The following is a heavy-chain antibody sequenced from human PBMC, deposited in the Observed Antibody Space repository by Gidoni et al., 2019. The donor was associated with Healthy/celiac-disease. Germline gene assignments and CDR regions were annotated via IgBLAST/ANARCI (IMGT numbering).Heavy chain of an antibody. D-gene: IGHD3-10*01. CDR1: GFTFSSSG. J-gene: IGHJ6*02. Sequence: QVQLVESGGGVVQPGRSLRLSCAASGFTFSSSGMHWVRQAPGKGLEWVAVIWYDGSNKYYADSVKGRFTISRDNSKNTLYLQMNSLRAEDTAVYYCARDPSGDSYGSGSYSYYYYGMDVWGQGTTVTVSS. CDR3: ARDPSGDSYGSGSYSYYYYGMDV. CDR2: IWYDGSNK. V-gene: IGHV3-33*01.